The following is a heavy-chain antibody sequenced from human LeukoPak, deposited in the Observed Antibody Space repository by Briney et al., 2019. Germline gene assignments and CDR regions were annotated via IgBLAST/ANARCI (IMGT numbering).Heavy chain of an antibody. V-gene: IGHV3-9*01. CDR3: ARDPQGMVANGAFDY. J-gene: IGHJ4*02. Sequence: GRSLRLSCAGSGFSIGDYDIHWVRQAPGKGLEWVSSISSNSGSIGYGSSVKGRFSVSRDNARNSLYLQMNSLRAEDTAVYYCARDPQGMVANGAFDYWGQGTLVTVSS. CDR1: GFSIGDYD. D-gene: IGHD5-12*01. CDR2: ISSNSGSI.